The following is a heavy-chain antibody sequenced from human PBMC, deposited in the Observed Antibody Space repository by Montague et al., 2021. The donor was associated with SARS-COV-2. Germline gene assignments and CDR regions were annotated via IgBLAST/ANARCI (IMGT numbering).Heavy chain of an antibody. Sequence: SETLSLTCTVSGGSISSYCWSWIRHPPAKGLGWVWYSYYSGSTNYNPSLKSRVTISVDTSKNQFSLKLSSVTAADTAVYYCARVGVISTWVYFGYGGQGTLLNVS. CDR3: ARVGVISTWVYFGY. V-gene: IGHV4-59*01. CDR1: GGSISSYC. J-gene: IGHJ4*02. D-gene: IGHD3-22*01. CDR2: SYYSGST.